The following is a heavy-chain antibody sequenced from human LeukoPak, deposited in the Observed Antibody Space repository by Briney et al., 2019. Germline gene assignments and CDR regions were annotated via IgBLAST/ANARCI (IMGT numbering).Heavy chain of an antibody. CDR1: GFTFSSYG. CDR3: AKGPTVTTEFDY. V-gene: IGHV3-30*18. Sequence: GGSLRLSCAASGFTFSSYGMHWVRQAPGKGLEWVAVISYDGSNKYYADSVKGRFTISRDNSKNTLYLQMNSLRAEDTAVYYCAKGPTVTTEFDYWGQGTLVTVSS. CDR2: ISYDGSNK. D-gene: IGHD4-17*01. J-gene: IGHJ4*02.